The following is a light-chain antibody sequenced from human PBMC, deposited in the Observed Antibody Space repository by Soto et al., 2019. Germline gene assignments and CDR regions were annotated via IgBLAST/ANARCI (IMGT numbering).Light chain of an antibody. Sequence: EIVLTQSPAPLSFSPGEKATLSCRASQSVSSYLAWYQQKPGQAPRLLIYDASNRATGIPARFSGSGSGTDFTLTISSLEPEDFAVYYCQQRSNWPPTFGGGTK. J-gene: IGKJ4*01. CDR2: DAS. CDR3: QQRSNWPPT. CDR1: QSVSSY. V-gene: IGKV3-11*01.